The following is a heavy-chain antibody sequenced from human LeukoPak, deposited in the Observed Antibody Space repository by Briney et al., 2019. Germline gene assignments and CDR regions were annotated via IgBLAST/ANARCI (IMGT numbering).Heavy chain of an antibody. CDR1: GYTFTSYY. V-gene: IGHV1-46*01. Sequence: GASVKVSCKASGYTFTSYYMYWVRQAPGQGLEWMGIINPSGGSTSYAQKFQGRVTMTRDTSTSTVYMELSSLGSEDTAVYYCARDFDNGRALDIWGQGTMVTVSS. J-gene: IGHJ3*02. CDR2: INPSGGST. CDR3: ARDFDNGRALDI. D-gene: IGHD4-17*01.